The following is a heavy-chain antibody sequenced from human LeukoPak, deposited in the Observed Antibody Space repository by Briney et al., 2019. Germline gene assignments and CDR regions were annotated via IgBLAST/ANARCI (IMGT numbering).Heavy chain of an antibody. CDR3: ARGLPPYYYGSGSYYN. V-gene: IGHV4-34*01. Sequence: PSETLSLTCAVYGGSFSGYYWSWIRQPPGKGLEWIGGINHSESTNYNPSLKSRVTISVDTSKNQFSLKLSSVTAADTAVYYCARGLPPYYYGSGSYYNWGQGTLVTVSS. D-gene: IGHD3-10*01. CDR2: INHSEST. J-gene: IGHJ4*02. CDR1: GGSFSGYY.